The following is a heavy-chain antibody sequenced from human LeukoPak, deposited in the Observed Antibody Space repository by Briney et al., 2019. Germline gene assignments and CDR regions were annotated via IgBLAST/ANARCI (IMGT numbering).Heavy chain of an antibody. CDR2: INAYNGNT. Sequence: ASVKVSYMASGYTFTSYGISWVRQAPGQGLEWMGWINAYNGNTNYAQKLQGRVTMTTDTSTSTAYMELRSLRSDDTAVYYCARDTRNYDYVWGSPDYWGQGTLVTVSS. J-gene: IGHJ4*02. CDR1: GYTFTSYG. V-gene: IGHV1-18*01. D-gene: IGHD3-16*01. CDR3: ARDTRNYDYVWGSPDY.